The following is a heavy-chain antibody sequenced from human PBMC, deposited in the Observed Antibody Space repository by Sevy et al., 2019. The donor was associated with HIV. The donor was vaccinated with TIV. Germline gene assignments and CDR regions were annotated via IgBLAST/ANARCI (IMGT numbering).Heavy chain of an antibody. CDR1: GYNINSGYY. CDR3: ARRGVALNVSGWFDS. V-gene: IGHV4-38-2*02. D-gene: IGHD3-10*01. CDR2: IYNSGST. J-gene: IGHJ5*01. Sequence: SENLSLICTVSGYNINSGYYWGWIRQPPGRGLEWIGSIYNSGSTSYNPSLKSRVIMSVDTSKNQFSLKLTSVTAADTALYYCARRGVALNVSGWFDSWGHGALVTVSS.